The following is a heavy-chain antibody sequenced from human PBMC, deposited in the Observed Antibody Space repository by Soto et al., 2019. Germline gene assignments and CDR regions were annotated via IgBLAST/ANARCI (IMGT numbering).Heavy chain of an antibody. Sequence: GGSLRLSCAASGSTFSSFWMSWVRQAPGKGLEWVANIKQDGSEEYYVDSVKGRFTISRDNAKNSLYLQMSSLRAEDTAVYYCAREQVVVAPAAIEDYYYGMDVWGQGTTVTVS. CDR3: AREQVVVAPAAIEDYYYGMDV. V-gene: IGHV3-7*01. J-gene: IGHJ6*02. CDR1: GSTFSSFW. CDR2: IKQDGSEE. D-gene: IGHD2-2*01.